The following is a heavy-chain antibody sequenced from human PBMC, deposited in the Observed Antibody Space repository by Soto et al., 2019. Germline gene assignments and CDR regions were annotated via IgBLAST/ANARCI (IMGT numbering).Heavy chain of an antibody. Sequence: QVQLQESGPGLVKPSQTLSLTCTVSGGSISSGGYYWSWIRQHPGKGLEWIGYIYYSGSTYYNPSLTSRVTISVDTSKNKLALKLSSVTDADTAVYYCASRRSSWYRYDYGMYVWGQGTTVTVS. CDR2: IYYSGST. CDR1: GGSISSGGYY. V-gene: IGHV4-31*03. CDR3: ASRRSSWYRYDYGMYV. D-gene: IGHD6-13*01. J-gene: IGHJ6*02.